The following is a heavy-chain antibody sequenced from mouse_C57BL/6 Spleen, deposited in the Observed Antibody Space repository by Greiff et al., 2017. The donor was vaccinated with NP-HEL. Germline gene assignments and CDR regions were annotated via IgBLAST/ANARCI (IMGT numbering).Heavy chain of an antibody. Sequence: QVQLQQSGAELARPGASVKLSCKASGYTFTSYGISWVKQRTGQGLEWIGEIYPRSGNTYYNEKFKGKATLTADKSSSTAYMELRSLTSEDSAVYFCARERIYYYGTLYAMDYWGQGTSVTVSS. CDR3: ARERIYYYGTLYAMDY. CDR1: GYTFTSYG. V-gene: IGHV1-81*01. D-gene: IGHD1-1*01. J-gene: IGHJ4*01. CDR2: IYPRSGNT.